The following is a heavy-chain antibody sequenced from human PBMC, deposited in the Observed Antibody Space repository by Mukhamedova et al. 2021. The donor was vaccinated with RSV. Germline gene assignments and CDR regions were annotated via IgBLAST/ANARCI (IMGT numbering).Heavy chain of an antibody. CDR2: INTDGSTT. D-gene: IGHD1-14*01. V-gene: IGHV3-74*01. CDR3: LRGTRTVPY. J-gene: IGHJ4*02. Sequence: WVRQAPGKGLVWVTRINTDGSTTNYADSVKGRFTISRDNAKNTVYLQMIGLRAEDTAVYYFLRGTRTVPYWGQGTRVTVSS.